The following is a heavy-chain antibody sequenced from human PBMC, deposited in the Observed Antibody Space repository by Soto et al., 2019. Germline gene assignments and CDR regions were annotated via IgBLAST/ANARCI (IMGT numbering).Heavy chain of an antibody. CDR1: GFSISSNA. Sequence: GGSLRLSCAASGFSISSNAMYWVRQAPGKGLEWVTGISERADTTHYADSVKARFTISRDTSKNTLYLQLNTLRADDTAVYYCAKDKPGTTSFDYWGQGILVTVSS. D-gene: IGHD1-1*01. CDR3: AKDKPGTTSFDY. J-gene: IGHJ4*02. CDR2: ISERADTT. V-gene: IGHV3-23*01.